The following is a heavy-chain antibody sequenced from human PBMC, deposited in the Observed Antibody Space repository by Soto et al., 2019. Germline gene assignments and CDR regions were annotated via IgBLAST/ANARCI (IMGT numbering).Heavy chain of an antibody. CDR2: IIPIFGTA. CDR3: ARVGGVAPHNNDY. D-gene: IGHD3-16*01. J-gene: IGHJ4*02. V-gene: IGHV1-69*13. Sequence: SVKVSCTASGGTFSSYAISWVRQAPGQGLEWMGGIIPIFGTANYAQKFQGRVTITADESTSTAYMELSSLRSEDTAVYYCARVGGVAPHNNDYWGQGTLVTVSS. CDR1: GGTFSSYA.